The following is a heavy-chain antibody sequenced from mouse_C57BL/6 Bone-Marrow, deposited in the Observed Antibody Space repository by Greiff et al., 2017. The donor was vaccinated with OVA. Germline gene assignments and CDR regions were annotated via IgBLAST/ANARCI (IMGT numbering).Heavy chain of an antibody. J-gene: IGHJ4*01. CDR3: ARSGSSYHYYAMDY. Sequence: QVQLQQPGAELVKPGASVKLSCKASGYTFTSYWMHWVKQRPGQGLEWIGMIHPNSGSTNYNEKLKSKATLTVDKSASTAYMQLSSLTSEDSAVYYCARSGSSYHYYAMDYWGQGTSVTVSS. CDR2: IHPNSGST. CDR1: GYTFTSYW. D-gene: IGHD1-1*01. V-gene: IGHV1-64*01.